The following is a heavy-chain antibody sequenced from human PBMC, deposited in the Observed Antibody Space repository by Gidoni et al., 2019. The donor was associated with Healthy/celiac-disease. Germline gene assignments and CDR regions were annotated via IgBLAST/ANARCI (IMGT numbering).Heavy chain of an antibody. J-gene: IGHJ4*02. CDR3: AKDATGITVAGTGHFDY. CDR2: IRWDGGST. V-gene: IGHV3-43*01. Sequence: EVQLVESGGVVVQPGGYLRLSCAASGFTFDDYPMHWVRQAPGKGLEWVSLIRWDGGSTYYADSVKGRFTISRDNSKTSLYLQMNSLRTEDTALYYCAKDATGITVAGTGHFDYWGQGTLVTVSS. CDR1: GFTFDDYP. D-gene: IGHD6-19*01.